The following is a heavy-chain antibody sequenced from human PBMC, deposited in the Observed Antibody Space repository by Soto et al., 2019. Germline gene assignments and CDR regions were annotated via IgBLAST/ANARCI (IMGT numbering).Heavy chain of an antibody. D-gene: IGHD3-10*01. CDR3: AGRSSLASVQVYFGEISNYNWFDP. CDR2: IYHSGST. J-gene: IGHJ5*02. V-gene: IGHV4-39*01. Sequence: SETLSLTWTVSNGSIRGAVYCWSWIRQPPGKGLEWIGSIYHSGSTYYNPSLQGRVTISVDTSKNQFSLKLSSVTAADTAVYFCAGRSSLASVQVYFGEISNYNWFDPWGQGTQVTVSS. CDR1: NGSIRGAVYC.